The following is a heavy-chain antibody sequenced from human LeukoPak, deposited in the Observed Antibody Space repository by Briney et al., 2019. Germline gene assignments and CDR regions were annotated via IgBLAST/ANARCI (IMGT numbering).Heavy chain of an antibody. CDR2: INPNSGGT. Sequence: ASVKVSCKASGYTFTGYYMHWVRQAPGQGLEWMGWINPNSGGTNYAQKFQGWVTMTRDTSISTAYMELSRLRSDDTAVYYCARAERISGWYSEYYYYYGMDVWGQGTTVTVSS. V-gene: IGHV1-2*04. J-gene: IGHJ6*02. CDR3: ARAERISGWYSEYYYYYGMDV. D-gene: IGHD6-19*01. CDR1: GYTFTGYY.